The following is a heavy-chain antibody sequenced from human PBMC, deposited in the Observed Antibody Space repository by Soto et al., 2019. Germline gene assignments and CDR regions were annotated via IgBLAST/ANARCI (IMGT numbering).Heavy chain of an antibody. V-gene: IGHV1-69*02. D-gene: IGHD4-17*01. J-gene: IGHJ4*02. CDR2: IIPILGIA. Sequence: QVQLVQSGAEVKKPGSSVKVSCKASGGTFSSYTISWVRQAPGQGLEWMGRIIPILGIANYAQKFQGRVTITADKSTSTAYMELSSLRSEDTAVYYCARARYGDYPFDYWGQGTLVTVSS. CDR1: GGTFSSYT. CDR3: ARARYGDYPFDY.